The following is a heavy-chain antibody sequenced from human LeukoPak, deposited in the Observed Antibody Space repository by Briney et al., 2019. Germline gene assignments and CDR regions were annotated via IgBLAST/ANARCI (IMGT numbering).Heavy chain of an antibody. CDR3: ASTPLRFLEWWGFDP. D-gene: IGHD3-3*01. V-gene: IGHV1-2*02. CDR2: INPNSGGT. CDR1: GDTFTGYY. J-gene: IGHJ5*02. Sequence: GASVKVSCKASGDTFTGYYMHWVRQAPGQGLEWMGWINPNSGGTNYAQKFQGRVTMTRDTSISTAYMELSRLRSDDTAVYYCASTPLRFLEWWGFDPWGQGTLVTVSS.